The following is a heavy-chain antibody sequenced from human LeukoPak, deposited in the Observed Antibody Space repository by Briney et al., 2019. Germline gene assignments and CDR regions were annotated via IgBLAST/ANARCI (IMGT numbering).Heavy chain of an antibody. Sequence: SETLSLTCTVSGYSISSGYYWGWIRQPPGKGLEWIGSIYHSGSTYYSPSLKSRVTISVDTSKNQFSLKLSSVTAADTAVYYCARSIGIAAADPWGQGTLVTVSS. CDR3: ARSIGIAAADP. CDR1: GYSISSGYY. CDR2: IYHSGST. D-gene: IGHD6-13*01. J-gene: IGHJ5*02. V-gene: IGHV4-38-2*02.